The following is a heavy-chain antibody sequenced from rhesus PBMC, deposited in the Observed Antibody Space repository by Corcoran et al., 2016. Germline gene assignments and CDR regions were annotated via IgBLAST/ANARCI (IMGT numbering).Heavy chain of an antibody. CDR1: GFSLSTSGMG. J-gene: IGHJ5-1*01. Sequence: QVTLKESGPALVKPTQTLTLTCTFSGFSLSTSGMGVGWIRQPSRKTLEWLAHSYWDDDKRYSTSLKSSLTISKDTAKNQVGLTMTNMDPMDTATYYCARRPILTDSRFDVWGPGVLVTVSS. CDR2: SYWDDDK. D-gene: IGHD2-39*01. V-gene: IGHV2-174*02. CDR3: ARRPILTDSRFDV.